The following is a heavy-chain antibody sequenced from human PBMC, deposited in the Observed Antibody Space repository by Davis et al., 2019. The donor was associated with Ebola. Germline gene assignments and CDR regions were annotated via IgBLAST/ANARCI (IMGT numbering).Heavy chain of an antibody. V-gene: IGHV1-69*06. J-gene: IGHJ4*02. D-gene: IGHD1-1*01. CDR2: IIPLVDTV. Sequence: SVKVSCKASGGTFSTNSISWVRQAPGQGLEWMGAIIPLVDTVNYAQEFQGRVTIIADKSTSTAYMELSSLRSEDTAVYYCARGPWGTYFEYWGQGTLVTVSS. CDR3: ARGPWGTYFEY. CDR1: GGTFSTNS.